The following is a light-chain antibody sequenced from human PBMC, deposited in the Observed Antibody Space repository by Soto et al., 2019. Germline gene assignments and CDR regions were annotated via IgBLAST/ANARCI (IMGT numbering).Light chain of an antibody. J-gene: IGLJ1*01. V-gene: IGLV2-8*01. CDR2: EVS. CDR1: SSDVGGYNY. Sequence: QSALTQPPSASGSPGQSVTISCTGTSSDVGGYNYVSWYQQHPGKAPKLMIYEVSKRPSGVPDRFSGSKSGNTASLTVSGLQAEDEADYYCSSYVVSMTYVFGTGTKLTVL. CDR3: SSYVVSMTYV.